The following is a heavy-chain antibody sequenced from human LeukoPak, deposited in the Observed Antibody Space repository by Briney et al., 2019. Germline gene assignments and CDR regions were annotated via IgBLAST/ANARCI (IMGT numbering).Heavy chain of an antibody. Sequence: PGGSLRLSCAASGFTFSSYSMNWVRQAPGEGLEWVSSISSSSSYIYYADSVKGRFTISRDNAKNPLYLQMNSLRAEDTAVYYCARIHPYYDILTGYCDYWGQGTLVTVSS. D-gene: IGHD3-9*01. CDR1: GFTFSSYS. J-gene: IGHJ4*02. CDR3: ARIHPYYDILTGYCDY. CDR2: ISSSSSYI. V-gene: IGHV3-21*04.